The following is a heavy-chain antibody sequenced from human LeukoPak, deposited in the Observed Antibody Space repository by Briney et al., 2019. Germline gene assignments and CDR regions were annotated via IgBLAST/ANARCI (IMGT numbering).Heavy chain of an antibody. D-gene: IGHD3-22*01. J-gene: IGHJ4*02. Sequence: GGSLRLSCAASGFTFDDYAMHWVRQAPGKGLEWVSGISWNSGSIGYADSVKGRFTISRDNAKNSLYLQMNSLRAEDTALYYCAKDASGYYDERYYFDYWGQGTLVTVSS. CDR2: ISWNSGSI. CDR1: GFTFDDYA. V-gene: IGHV3-9*01. CDR3: AKDASGYYDERYYFDY.